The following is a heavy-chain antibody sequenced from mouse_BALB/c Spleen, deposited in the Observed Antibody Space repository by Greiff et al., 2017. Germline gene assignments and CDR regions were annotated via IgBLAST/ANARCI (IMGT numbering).Heavy chain of an antibody. D-gene: IGHD2-13*01. CDR1: GFSFSSYC. Sequence: QVQLQESGPGLVAPSPSLSITCTVSGFSFSSYCVHWVRQPPGKGLEWLGMIWGGGSTDYNSALKSRLSISKDNSKNQVCLKMNSLQTDDTAMYYCARNGGVRGAMDYWGQGTSVTVSS. V-gene: IGHV2-6-4*01. CDR3: ARNGGVRGAMDY. CDR2: IWGGGST. J-gene: IGHJ4*01.